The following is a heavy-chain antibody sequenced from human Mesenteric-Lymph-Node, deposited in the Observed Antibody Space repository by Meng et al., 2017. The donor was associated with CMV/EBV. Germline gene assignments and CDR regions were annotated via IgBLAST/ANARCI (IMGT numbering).Heavy chain of an antibody. D-gene: IGHD6-13*01. Sequence: SETLSLTCAVYGGSFSGYYWSWIRQPPGKGLEWIGEINHSGSTNYNPSLKSRVTISVDTSKNQFSLKLSSVTAADTAVYYCARGRIAAPLDYWGQGTLVTVSS. CDR2: INHSGST. V-gene: IGHV4-34*01. CDR1: GGSFSGYY. J-gene: IGHJ4*02. CDR3: ARGRIAAPLDY.